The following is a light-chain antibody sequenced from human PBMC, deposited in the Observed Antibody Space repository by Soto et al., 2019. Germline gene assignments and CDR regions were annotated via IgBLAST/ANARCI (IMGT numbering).Light chain of an antibody. CDR1: QSVSSN. Sequence: EIVMTQSPATLSVSPGERATLSCRASQSVSSNLAWYQQNPGQAPRLLLYGASTRATGIPARFSGSGSGTEFTLTSSSLQSEDCAVYYWQQYNYWPQTFGQGTKVEIK. CDR3: QQYNYWPQT. CDR2: GAS. V-gene: IGKV3-15*01. J-gene: IGKJ1*01.